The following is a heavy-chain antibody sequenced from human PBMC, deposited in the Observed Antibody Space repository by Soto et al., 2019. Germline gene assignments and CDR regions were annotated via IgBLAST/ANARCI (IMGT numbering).Heavy chain of an antibody. V-gene: IGHV1-2*02. CDR3: ARQLAYCGGDCYTEPVDY. D-gene: IGHD2-21*02. CDR1: GYTFTGYY. Sequence: QAQFVQSGAEVKKPGASVKVSCKASGYTFTGYYIHWVRQAPGQGLEWMGWINPNSGDTKYAQKFQGRVTMTRETSINTAYMDLRRLTSDDTAVYFCARQLAYCGGDCYTEPVDYWGQGTLFTVSS. CDR2: INPNSGDT. J-gene: IGHJ4*02.